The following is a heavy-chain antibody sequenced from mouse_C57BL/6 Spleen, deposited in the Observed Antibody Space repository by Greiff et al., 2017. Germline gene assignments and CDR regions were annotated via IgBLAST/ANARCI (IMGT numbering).Heavy chain of an antibody. CDR2: ISSGGDYI. V-gene: IGHV5-9-1*02. CDR1: GFTFSSYA. CDR3: TRDGYYKENAMDY. Sequence: EVHLVESGEGLVKPGGSLKLSCAASGFTFSSYAMSWVRQTPEKRLEWVAYISSGGDYIYYADTVKGRFTISRDNARNTLYLQMSSLKSEDTAMYYCTRDGYYKENAMDYWGQGTSVTVSS. J-gene: IGHJ4*01. D-gene: IGHD2-3*01.